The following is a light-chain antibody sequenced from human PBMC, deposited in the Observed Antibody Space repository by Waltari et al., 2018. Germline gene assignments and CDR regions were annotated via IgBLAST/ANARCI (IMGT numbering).Light chain of an antibody. J-gene: IGKJ1*01. CDR3: QQSYDSWT. CDR2: DAS. CDR1: QIISTR. V-gene: IGKV1-39*01. Sequence: DIRVTQSPSSLSASVGARVTISCRASQIISTRLNWYQHKPGEAPRLLIFDASTLQSGVPSRFRGFRSGTEFTLTIDSLHPDDFATYYCQQSYDSWTFGQGTKVE.